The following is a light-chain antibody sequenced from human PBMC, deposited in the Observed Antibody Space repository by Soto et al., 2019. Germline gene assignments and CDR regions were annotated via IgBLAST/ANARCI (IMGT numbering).Light chain of an antibody. CDR3: SSQTASATVL. CDR1: SSDVVAYNF. CDR2: EVS. Sequence: QSALTQPASVSASPGQSITISCTGTSSDVVAYNFVSWYQQFPGKAPTLMIYEVSNRPSGVSDRFSGSKSGNTASLIISGLRPEDEADYYCSSQTASATVLFGGGTKLTVL. J-gene: IGLJ2*01. V-gene: IGLV2-14*01.